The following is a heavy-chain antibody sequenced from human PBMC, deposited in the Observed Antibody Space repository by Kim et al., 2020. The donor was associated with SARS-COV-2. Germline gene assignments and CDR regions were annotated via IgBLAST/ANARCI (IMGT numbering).Heavy chain of an antibody. CDR3: AKSGAGTFDY. CDR1: GDSVSSNNAA. Sequence: SQTLSLTCAISGDSVSSNNAAWNWIRQSPSRGLEWLGSTYYRSKWYTDYAVSVKTRITINPDTSKNHFSLQLNSVTPEDTALYYCAKSGAGTFDYWGRGILVTVSS. V-gene: IGHV6-1*01. D-gene: IGHD6-19*01. CDR2: TYYRSKWYT. J-gene: IGHJ4*02.